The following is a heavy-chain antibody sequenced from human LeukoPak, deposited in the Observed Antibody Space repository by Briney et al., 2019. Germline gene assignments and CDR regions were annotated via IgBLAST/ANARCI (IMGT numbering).Heavy chain of an antibody. J-gene: IGHJ4*02. V-gene: IGHV1-8*02. Sequence: GASVKVSCKASGGTFSSYAISWVRQATGQGLEWMGWMNPNSGNTGYAQKFQGRVTMTRNTSISTAYMELSSLRSKDTAVYYCARGSDYGDYVPDYWGQGTLVTVSS. CDR3: ARGSDYGDYVPDY. D-gene: IGHD4-17*01. CDR1: GGTFSSYA. CDR2: MNPNSGNT.